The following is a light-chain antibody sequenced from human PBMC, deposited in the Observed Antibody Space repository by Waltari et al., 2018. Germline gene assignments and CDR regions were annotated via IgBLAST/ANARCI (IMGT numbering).Light chain of an antibody. J-gene: IGLJ1*01. CDR3: QAWDSSTAS. V-gene: IGLV3-1*01. Sequence: SYELTQPPSVPVSPGQTASITCSGDKLGATYACWYQQKPGQSPLLVIYQDSKRPSGIPERFSGSNSGNTATLTISGTQAMDEADYYCQAWDSSTASFGTGTKVTVL. CDR2: QDS. CDR1: KLGATY.